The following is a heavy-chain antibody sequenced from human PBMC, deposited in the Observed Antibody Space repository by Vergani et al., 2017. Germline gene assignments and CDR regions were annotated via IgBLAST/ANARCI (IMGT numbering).Heavy chain of an antibody. D-gene: IGHD2-21*01. CDR2: INHSGST. CDR1: GFTFSDYY. V-gene: IGHV4-34*01. CDR3: ARSRHIVVVSLSELREAPDAFDI. Sequence: QVQLVESGGGLVKPGGSLRLSCAASGFTFSDYYMSWIRQAPGKGLEWIGEINHSGSTNYNPSLKSRVTISVDTSKNQFSLKLSSVTAADTAVYYCARSRHIVVVSLSELREAPDAFDIWGQGTMVTVSS. J-gene: IGHJ3*02.